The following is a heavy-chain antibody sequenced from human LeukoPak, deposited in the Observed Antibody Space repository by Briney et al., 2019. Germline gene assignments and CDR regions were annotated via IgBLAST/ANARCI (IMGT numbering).Heavy chain of an antibody. Sequence: SETLSLTCAVYGGSFSGYYRSWIRQPPGKGLEWIGEINHSGSTNYNPSLKSRVTISVDTSKNQFSLRLSSVTAADTAVYYCARGLGVSADYVWGSYRSHRFDYWGQGTLVTVSS. V-gene: IGHV4-34*01. CDR3: ARGLGVSADYVWGSYRSHRFDY. D-gene: IGHD3-16*02. J-gene: IGHJ4*02. CDR2: INHSGST. CDR1: GGSFSGYY.